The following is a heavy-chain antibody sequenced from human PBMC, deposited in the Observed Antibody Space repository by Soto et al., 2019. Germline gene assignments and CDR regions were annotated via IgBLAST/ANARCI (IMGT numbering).Heavy chain of an antibody. J-gene: IGHJ3*02. V-gene: IGHV3-30-3*01. D-gene: IGHD3-22*01. Sequence: GGSLRLSFADSGFTFSRYAMDGFRQSPGKGLEWVAVISYDGSNKYYADSVKGRFTISRDNSKNTLYLQMNSLRAEDTAVYYCARRYYDSSGYYYAGAFDIWGQGTMVTVSS. CDR3: ARRYYDSSGYYYAGAFDI. CDR2: ISYDGSNK. CDR1: GFTFSRYA.